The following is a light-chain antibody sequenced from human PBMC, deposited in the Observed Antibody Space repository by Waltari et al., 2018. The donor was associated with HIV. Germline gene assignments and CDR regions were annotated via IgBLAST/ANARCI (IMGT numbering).Light chain of an antibody. CDR1: QRVSSSS. CDR2: GAS. V-gene: IGKV3-20*01. CDR3: QHFGSSPRLT. J-gene: IGKJ4*01. Sequence: EIVLTQYPGTLSLSPGGRATLSCRASQRVSSSSLAWFQQKPGQAPRLLIYGASSRATGIPDRFSGSGSGTDFTLTISRLEPEDFAMYYCQHFGSSPRLTFGGGTKVEIK.